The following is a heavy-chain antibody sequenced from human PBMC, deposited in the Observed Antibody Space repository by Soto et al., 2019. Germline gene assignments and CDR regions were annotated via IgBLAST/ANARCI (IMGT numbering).Heavy chain of an antibody. CDR1: GFTFSSYG. D-gene: IGHD1-20*01. CDR2: ISYDGSNK. Sequence: GGSLRLSCAASGFTFSSYGMHWVRQAPGKGLEWVAVISYDGSNKYYADSVKGRFTISRDNSKNTLYLQMNSLRAEDTAVYYCAKDPYELITGMGYIDYWGQGTLVTVSS. V-gene: IGHV3-30*18. CDR3: AKDPYELITGMGYIDY. J-gene: IGHJ4*02.